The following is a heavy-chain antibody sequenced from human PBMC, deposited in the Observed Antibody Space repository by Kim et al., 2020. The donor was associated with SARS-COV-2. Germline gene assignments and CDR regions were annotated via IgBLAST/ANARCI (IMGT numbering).Heavy chain of an antibody. D-gene: IGHD1-26*01. Sequence: SETLSLTCTVSGGSISSYYWSWIRQLPGKGLEWIGYIYYSGSTNYNLSLKSRVTISVDTYKNQFSLKLSSVTAADTAVYYCARHVGVGRTYFDYWCQGT. CDR2: IYYSGST. CDR3: ARHVGVGRTYFDY. V-gene: IGHV4-59*08. CDR1: GGSISSYY. J-gene: IGHJ4*02.